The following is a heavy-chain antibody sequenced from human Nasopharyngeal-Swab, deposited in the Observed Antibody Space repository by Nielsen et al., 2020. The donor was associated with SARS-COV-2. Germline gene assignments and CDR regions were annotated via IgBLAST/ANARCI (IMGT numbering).Heavy chain of an antibody. V-gene: IGHV1-2*06. CDR2: INPNSGGT. Sequence: ASVKVSCKDSGYTFTGYYMHWVRLAPGQGLEWMGRINPNSGGTNYVQKFQGRVTMTRDTSISTAYMELSRLRSDDTAVYYCARDLVVVAAKGGVSGYWGQGTLVTVSS. CDR1: GYTFTGYY. D-gene: IGHD2-15*01. J-gene: IGHJ4*02. CDR3: ARDLVVVAAKGGVSGY.